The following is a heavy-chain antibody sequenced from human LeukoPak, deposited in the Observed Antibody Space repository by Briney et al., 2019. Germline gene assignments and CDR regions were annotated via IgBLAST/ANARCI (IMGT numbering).Heavy chain of an antibody. CDR1: GYTFTSYY. V-gene: IGHV1-46*01. CDR2: INPSGGST. D-gene: IGHD3-22*01. CDR3: ARDRSRRMIPKGDWFDH. J-gene: IGHJ5*02. Sequence: ASVKVSCKASGYTFTSYYMHWVRQAPGQGLEWMGIINPSGGSTSYAQKFQGRVTMTRDTSTSTVYMELSSLRSEDTAVYHCARDRSRRMIPKGDWFDHWGQGTLVTVSS.